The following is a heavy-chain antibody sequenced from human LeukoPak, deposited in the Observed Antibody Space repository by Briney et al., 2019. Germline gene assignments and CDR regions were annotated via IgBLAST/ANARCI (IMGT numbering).Heavy chain of an antibody. CDR1: GFTFSGYW. CDR2: IYSDGSRT. D-gene: IGHD1-14*01. J-gene: IGHJ6*02. CDR3: ARDNPYGMDV. Sequence: GGSLRLSCAASGFTFSGYWMHWVRQAPGEGLVWVSRIYSDGSRTSYADSVKGRFTTSRDNAKNTMYLQMNSLRAEDTAVYYCARDNPYGMDVWGQGTTVTVSS. V-gene: IGHV3-74*03.